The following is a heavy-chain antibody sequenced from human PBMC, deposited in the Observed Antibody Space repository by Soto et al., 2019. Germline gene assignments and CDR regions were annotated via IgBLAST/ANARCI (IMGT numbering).Heavy chain of an antibody. Sequence: EVQLVETXXGLIQPGGSLRLSCAASGFTVSNNYMSWVRQAPGKGLEWVSLIYSGGSTYYADSVKGRFTISRDNSKNTLYLQMNSLRAEDTAVYYCATYSSLDYWGQGTLVTVSS. V-gene: IGHV3-53*02. CDR2: IYSGGST. D-gene: IGHD6-13*01. CDR1: GFTVSNNY. J-gene: IGHJ4*02. CDR3: ATYSSLDY.